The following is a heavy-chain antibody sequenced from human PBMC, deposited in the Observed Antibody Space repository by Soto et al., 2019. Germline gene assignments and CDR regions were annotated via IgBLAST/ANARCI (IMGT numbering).Heavy chain of an antibody. CDR1: GFTFSIYG. CDR2: ISYDGSNK. D-gene: IGHD3-22*01. J-gene: IGHJ4*02. CDR3: AQPADSSGYLLVY. V-gene: IGHV3-30*03. Sequence: QVQLVESGGGVVQPGRSLRLSCAASGFTFSIYGMHWVRQAPGKGLEWVAVISYDGSNKYYADSVKGRFTIPRDNSKNTLYLPMNSLRADDTAVYYCAQPADSSGYLLVYWGQGTLVTVSS.